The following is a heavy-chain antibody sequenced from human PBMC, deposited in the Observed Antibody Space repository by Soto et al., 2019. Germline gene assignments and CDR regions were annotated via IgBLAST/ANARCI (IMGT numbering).Heavy chain of an antibody. V-gene: IGHV4-59*01. D-gene: IGHD6-25*01. Sequence: SETLSLTCTVSGGSISSYYWSWIRQPPGKGLEWIGYIYYSGSTNYNPSLKSRVTISVDTSKNQFSLKLSSVTAADTAVYYCARSLTGRGPYFDYWGQGTLVTVS. CDR2: IYYSGST. CDR3: ARSLTGRGPYFDY. CDR1: GGSISSYY. J-gene: IGHJ4*02.